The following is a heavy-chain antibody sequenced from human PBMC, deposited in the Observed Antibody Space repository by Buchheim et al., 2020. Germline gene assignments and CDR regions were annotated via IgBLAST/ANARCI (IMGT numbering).Heavy chain of an antibody. CDR1: GFTFSNHW. CDR2: INEGGSEK. J-gene: IGHJ4*02. D-gene: IGHD5-18*01. Sequence: EVQLVESGGGLVQPGGSLRLSCTTSGFTFSNHWMTWVRQAPGKGLEWVANINEGGSEKNYADSVKGRFTISRDNAKNSLYLQMNSLKVEDMAVYHCAKGIKGYSEGAYWGQGT. CDR3: AKGIKGYSEGAY. V-gene: IGHV3-7*01.